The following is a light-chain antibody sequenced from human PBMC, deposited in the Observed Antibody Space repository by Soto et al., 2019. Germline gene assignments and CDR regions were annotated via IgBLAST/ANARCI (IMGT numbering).Light chain of an antibody. V-gene: IGLV2-14*01. CDR3: SSFTSSTTRV. CDR1: SSDVGGYDY. J-gene: IGLJ1*01. CDR2: DVS. Sequence: QPVLTQPASVSGSPGQSITISCTGSSSDVGGYDYVSWYQQYPGKAPKLMIYDVSNRPSGVSNRFSGSKSGNTASLIISGLQADDEADYYCSSFTSSTTRVFGTGTQLTVL.